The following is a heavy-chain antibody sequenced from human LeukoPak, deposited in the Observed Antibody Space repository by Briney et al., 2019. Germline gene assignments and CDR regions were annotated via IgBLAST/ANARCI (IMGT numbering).Heavy chain of an antibody. J-gene: IGHJ6*03. V-gene: IGHV4-4*09. CDR3: ARLDRNYYYMDV. CDR1: GGSISSYY. Sequence: SETLSLTCTVSGGSISSYYGSWIRQPPGKGLEWIGYIYTSGSTNYNPSLKSRVTISVDTSKNQFSLKLSSVTAADTAVYYCARLDRNYYYMDVWGKGTTVTVSS. CDR2: IYTSGST.